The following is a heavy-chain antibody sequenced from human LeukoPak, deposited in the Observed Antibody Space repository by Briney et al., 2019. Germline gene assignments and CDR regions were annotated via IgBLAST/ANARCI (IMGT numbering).Heavy chain of an antibody. CDR2: IVHSGNT. J-gene: IGHJ3*02. Sequence: SETLSLTCAVYDWSFSGYYWSWIRQPPGKGLEWIGEIVHSGNTKYNPSLKSRVTISVDTSKNQFSLNLTSVTAADTAVYYCARFWSSTWNKGAFDIWGQGTMVTVAS. CDR1: DWSFSGYY. CDR3: ARFWSSTWNKGAFDI. V-gene: IGHV4-34*12. D-gene: IGHD1/OR15-1a*01.